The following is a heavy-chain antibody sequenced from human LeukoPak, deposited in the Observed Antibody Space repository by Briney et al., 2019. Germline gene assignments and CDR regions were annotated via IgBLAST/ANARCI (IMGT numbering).Heavy chain of an antibody. D-gene: IGHD3-10*01. CDR1: GFTFSSYA. J-gene: IGHJ5*02. CDR3: ARDSGGARFFNWFDP. Sequence: PGGSLRLSCAASGFTFSSYAMHWVRQAPGKGLEWVSFISTSSSYIYYADSVKGRFTISRDNAKNSLFLQMNSLRAEDTALYYCARDSGGARFFNWFDPWGQGALVTVSS. CDR2: ISTSSSYI. V-gene: IGHV3-21*01.